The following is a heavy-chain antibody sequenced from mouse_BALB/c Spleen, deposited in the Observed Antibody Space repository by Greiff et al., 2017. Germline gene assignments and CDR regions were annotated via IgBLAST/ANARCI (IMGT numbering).Heavy chain of an antibody. Sequence: QVQLQQSGAELMKPGASVKISCKATGYTFSSYWIEWVKQRPGHGLEWIGEILPGSGSTNYNEKFKGKATFTADTSSNTAYMQLSSMTSEDSAVYDCAPTSRYWYFDVWGAGTTVTVSS. J-gene: IGHJ1*01. CDR2: ILPGSGST. V-gene: IGHV1-9*01. CDR1: GYTFSSYW. CDR3: APTSRYWYFDV.